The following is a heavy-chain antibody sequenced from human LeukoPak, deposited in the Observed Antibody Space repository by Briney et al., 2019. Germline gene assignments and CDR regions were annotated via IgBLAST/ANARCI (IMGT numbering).Heavy chain of an antibody. Sequence: GGSLRLSCAASGFTLSSYWMHWVRQAPGKGLVWVSRINSDGSSTSYADSVKGRFTTSRDNAKNTLYLQMNSLRAEDTAVYYCARRSYCSGGSCVHYFDYWGQGTLVTVSS. CDR2: INSDGSST. CDR1: GFTLSSYW. J-gene: IGHJ4*02. V-gene: IGHV3-74*01. D-gene: IGHD2-15*01. CDR3: ARRSYCSGGSCVHYFDY.